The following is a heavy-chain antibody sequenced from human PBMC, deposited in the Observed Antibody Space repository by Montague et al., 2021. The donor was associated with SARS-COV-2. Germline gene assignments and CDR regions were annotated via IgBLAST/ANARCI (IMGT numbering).Heavy chain of an antibody. CDR1: GGSISSYY. V-gene: IGHV4-59*01. J-gene: IGHJ3*02. Sequence: SETLSLTCTVSGGSISSYYWSWIRQPPGKGLEWIGYIYYSGSTNYNPSLKSRVTISVDTSKNQFSLKLSSVTAAGTAVYYCAGKSITMVQGVIMGAFDIWGQGTMVTVSS. D-gene: IGHD3-10*01. CDR3: AGKSITMVQGVIMGAFDI. CDR2: IYYSGST.